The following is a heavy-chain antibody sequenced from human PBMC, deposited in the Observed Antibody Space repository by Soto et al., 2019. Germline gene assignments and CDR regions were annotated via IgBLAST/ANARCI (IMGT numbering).Heavy chain of an antibody. Sequence: EVQLVESGGGLVQPGGSMKLTCEASGFTLSGSFIHWVRQASGKGLEWVGRIASRTHNYATAYGTSVQGRFTVSRDDSLNSAYLQMNGLKTEDSAVYFCNGLMDKFFDRFDYWGRGILVNVSS. CDR3: NGLMDKFFDRFDY. CDR1: GFTLSGSF. D-gene: IGHD2-8*01. J-gene: IGHJ4*02. CDR2: IASRTHNYAT. V-gene: IGHV3-73*02.